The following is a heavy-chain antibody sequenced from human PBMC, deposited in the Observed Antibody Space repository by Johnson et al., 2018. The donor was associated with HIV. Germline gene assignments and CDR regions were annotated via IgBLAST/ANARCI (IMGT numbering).Heavy chain of an antibody. D-gene: IGHD1-26*01. J-gene: IGHJ3*02. CDR3: AREGAWEGLPGAFDI. CDR1: GFTFSDYY. CDR2: ISSSGST. Sequence: QLVESGGGLVKPGGSLRLSCAASGFTFSDYYMSWIRQAPGKGLEWVSYISSSGSTYYADSVKGRFTISRDNSKNTWYLKMNGLRAEDTAVYYCAREGAWEGLPGAFDIWGQGTMVTVSS. V-gene: IGHV3-11*04.